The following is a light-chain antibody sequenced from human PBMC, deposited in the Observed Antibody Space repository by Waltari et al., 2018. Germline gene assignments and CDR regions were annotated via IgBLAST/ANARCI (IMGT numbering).Light chain of an antibody. CDR3: QSFDTTQNAWV. J-gene: IGLJ3*02. CDR1: GSNIGAGYD. V-gene: IGLV1-40*01. CDR2: ENG. Sequence: QSVLTQPPSVSGAPGQTIMISCSGRGSNIGAGYDVHWYQQLPGTAPKLVIHENGKRPSGVPDRFSGSKSGTSVSLAITDLQAEDEADYYCQSFDTTQNAWVFGGGTKLIVV.